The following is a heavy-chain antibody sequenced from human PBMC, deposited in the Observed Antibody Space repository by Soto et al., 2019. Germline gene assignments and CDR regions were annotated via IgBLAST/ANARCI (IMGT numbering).Heavy chain of an antibody. CDR3: VRFWPPPYSDALTDYTDAFDY. CDR1: GYTFTRYA. V-gene: IGHV1-3*01. J-gene: IGHJ4*02. Sequence: ASVKVSCKASGYTFTRYAMHWVGQAPGQRLEWMGWINAGNGNTKYSQKFQGRVTITRDTSASTAYVELSSLRSEDTAVYYCVRFWPPPYSDALTDYTDAFDYWGQGTLVTVSS. CDR2: INAGNGNT. D-gene: IGHD3-9*01.